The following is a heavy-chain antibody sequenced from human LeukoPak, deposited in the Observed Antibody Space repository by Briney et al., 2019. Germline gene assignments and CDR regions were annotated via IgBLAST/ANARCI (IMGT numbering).Heavy chain of an antibody. V-gene: IGHV1-69*06. CDR3: ARDSQQLSSSWYSLDWFDP. Sequence: SVKVSCKASGGTFSSYAISWVRQAPGQGLEWMGGIIPIFGTANYAQKFQGRVTITADKSTSTAYMELSSLRSEDTAVYYCARDSQQLSSSWYSLDWFDPWGQGTLVTVSS. CDR2: IIPIFGTA. J-gene: IGHJ5*02. CDR1: GGTFSSYA. D-gene: IGHD6-13*01.